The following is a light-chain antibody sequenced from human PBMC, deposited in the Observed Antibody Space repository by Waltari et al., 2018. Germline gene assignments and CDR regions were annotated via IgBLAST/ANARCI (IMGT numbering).Light chain of an antibody. CDR1: QSVGGN. CDR2: DAS. V-gene: IGKV3-11*01. Sequence: EIVLTQSPATLSLSPGQRGTLSCRASQSVGGNLAWYQQKPGQAPRLLIYDASNRATGIPARFSGSGSGTDFTLTISSLEPEDFAVHYCQQRRTWPSITFGQGTRLEI. J-gene: IGKJ5*01. CDR3: QQRRTWPSIT.